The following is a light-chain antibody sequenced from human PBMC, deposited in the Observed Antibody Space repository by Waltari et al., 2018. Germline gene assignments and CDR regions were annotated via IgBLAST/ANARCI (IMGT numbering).Light chain of an antibody. V-gene: IGKV4-1*01. CDR1: QSVLSRSDNKNY. Sequence: DIVMTQSPDSLAVSLGERATINCKSSQSVLSRSDNKNYLAWHQQKPGQPPKLLISWASTRESGVPDRFSGSGSGTDFTLTISSLQAEDVAVYYCQQHYSDPLTFGEGPRWRSN. CDR3: QQHYSDPLT. J-gene: IGKJ4*01. CDR2: WAS.